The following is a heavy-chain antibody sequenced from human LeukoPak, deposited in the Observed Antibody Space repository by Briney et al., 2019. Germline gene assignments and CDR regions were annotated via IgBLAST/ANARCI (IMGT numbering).Heavy chain of an antibody. CDR1: GGSFSGYY. J-gene: IGHJ6*03. V-gene: IGHV4-34*01. D-gene: IGHD5-24*01. CDR3: ARVPRDGYNIYYYYYMDV. Sequence: PSETLSFTCAVYGGSFSGYYWSWIRQPPGKGLEWIGEINHSGSTNYNPSLKSRVTISVDTSKNQFSLKLSSVTAADTAVYYCARVPRDGYNIYYYYYMDVWGKGTTVTVSS. CDR2: INHSGST.